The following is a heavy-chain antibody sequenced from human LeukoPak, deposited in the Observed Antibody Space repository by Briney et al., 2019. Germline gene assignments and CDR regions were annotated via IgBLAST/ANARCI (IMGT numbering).Heavy chain of an antibody. Sequence: PGGSLRLSCAASGFTFSSYSMNWVRQAPGKGLEWVSSISSSSSYIYYADSVKGRFTISRDNAKNSLYLQMNSLRAEDTAVYYRARASLGLPCGGDCYSSGAFDIWGQGTMVTVSS. CDR2: ISSSSSYI. V-gene: IGHV3-21*01. D-gene: IGHD2-21*02. CDR3: ARASLGLPCGGDCYSSGAFDI. J-gene: IGHJ3*02. CDR1: GFTFSSYS.